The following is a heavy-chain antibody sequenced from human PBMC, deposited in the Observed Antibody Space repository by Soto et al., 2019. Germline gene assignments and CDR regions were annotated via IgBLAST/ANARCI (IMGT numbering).Heavy chain of an antibody. Sequence: EVKLLESGGGLVQPGGSLRLSCAASGFTFSSYGMSWVRQVSGQGLEWVSAVSGSGRHTYYADSVKGRCTISRDNSKGTLYLQIDSLRAEDPAVYYCAKDRGVLGGVAGMLDFWGQGTLVTVAS. CDR1: GFTFSSYG. J-gene: IGHJ4*02. D-gene: IGHD6-19*01. CDR3: AKDRGVLGGVAGMLDF. V-gene: IGHV3-23*01. CDR2: VSGSGRHT.